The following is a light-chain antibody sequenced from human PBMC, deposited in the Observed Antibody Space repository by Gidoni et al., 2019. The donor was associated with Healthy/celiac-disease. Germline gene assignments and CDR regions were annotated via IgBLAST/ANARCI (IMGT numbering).Light chain of an antibody. CDR1: RSDVGGYNY. CDR2: DVS. CDR3: CSYAGSYTFEV. Sequence: QSALTQPRSVSGSPGQSVPISCTGTRSDVGGYNYVSWYQQHPGKAPKLMIYDVSKRPSGVPDRFSGSKSGNTASLTISGLQAEDEADYYCCSYAGSYTFEVFGGGTKLTVL. J-gene: IGLJ2*01. V-gene: IGLV2-11*01.